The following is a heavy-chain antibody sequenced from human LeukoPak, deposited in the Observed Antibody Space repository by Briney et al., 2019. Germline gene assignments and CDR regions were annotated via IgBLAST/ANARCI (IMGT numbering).Heavy chain of an antibody. CDR3: ARDGDGYDISTGYYISLYGMDV. Sequence: ASVKVSCKASGYTFTGYFMHWVRQAPGQGLEWMGWINPNSGGTNYAQKFQGRVTMTRDTSISTAYMELSRLRSDDTAVYYCARDGDGYDISTGYYISLYGMDVWGQGTTVTVSS. V-gene: IGHV1-2*02. CDR1: GYTFTGYF. CDR2: INPNSGGT. D-gene: IGHD3-9*01. J-gene: IGHJ6*02.